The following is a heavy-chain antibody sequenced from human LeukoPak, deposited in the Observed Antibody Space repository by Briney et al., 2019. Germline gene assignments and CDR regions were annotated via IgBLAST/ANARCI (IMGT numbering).Heavy chain of an antibody. J-gene: IGHJ4*02. CDR1: GYTFTGYY. D-gene: IGHD3-22*01. CDR2: INPNSGGT. CDR3: ARDFTRGYYDSSGLG. V-gene: IGHV1-2*02. Sequence: ASVKVSCKASGYTFTGYYMHWVRQAPGQGLEWMGWINPNSGGTNYAQKFQGRVTMTRDTSISTVYMELSSLRSEDTAVYYCARDFTRGYYDSSGLGWGQGTLVTVSS.